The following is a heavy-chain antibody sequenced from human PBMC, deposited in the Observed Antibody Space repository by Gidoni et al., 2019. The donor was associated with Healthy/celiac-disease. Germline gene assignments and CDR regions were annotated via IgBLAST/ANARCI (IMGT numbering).Heavy chain of an antibody. CDR1: GFTFSSYW. CDR3: ARLGSSAPDAFDI. V-gene: IGHV3-7*03. CDR2: IKQDGSEK. D-gene: IGHD2-2*01. J-gene: IGHJ3*02. Sequence: EVQLVESGGGLVQPGGSLRLSCAASGFTFSSYWMSWVRQAPGKGLEWVANIKQDGSEKYYVDSVKGRFTISRDNAKNSLYLQMNSLRAEDTAVYYCARLGSSAPDAFDIWGQGTMVTVSS.